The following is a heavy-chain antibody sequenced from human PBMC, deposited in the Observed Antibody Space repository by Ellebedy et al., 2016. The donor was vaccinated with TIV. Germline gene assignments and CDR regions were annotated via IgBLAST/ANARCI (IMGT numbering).Heavy chain of an antibody. V-gene: IGHV3-33*01. CDR3: ARPRGEQLVSWDYYYMDV. CDR1: GFTFSSYG. D-gene: IGHD6-6*01. Sequence: GGSLRLXCAASGFTFSSYGMHWVRQAPGKGLEWVAVIWYDGSNKYYADSVKGRFTISRDNSKNTLYLQMNSLRAEDTAVYYCARPRGEQLVSWDYYYMDVWGKGTTVTVSS. J-gene: IGHJ6*03. CDR2: IWYDGSNK.